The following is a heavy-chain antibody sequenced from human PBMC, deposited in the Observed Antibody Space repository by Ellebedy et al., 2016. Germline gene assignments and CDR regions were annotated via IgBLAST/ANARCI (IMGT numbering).Heavy chain of an antibody. CDR3: ARGNEIPGPEPLDN. CDR1: GFIVSSNY. V-gene: IGHV3-66*01. D-gene: IGHD1-14*01. J-gene: IGHJ4*02. CDR2: LYSGGTI. Sequence: GESLKISCAASGFIVSSNYMSWVRQAPGKGLEWVATLYSGGTIFYADSVRGRFTISRDNSKNKLYLQMNNLRAEDTALYYCARGNEIPGPEPLDNWGQGTLVTVSS.